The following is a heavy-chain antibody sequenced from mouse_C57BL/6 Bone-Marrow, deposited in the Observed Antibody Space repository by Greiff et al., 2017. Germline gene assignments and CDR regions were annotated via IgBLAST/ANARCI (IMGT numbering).Heavy chain of an antibody. J-gene: IGHJ2*01. V-gene: IGHV5-4*03. CDR1: GFTFSSYA. D-gene: IGHD4-1*01. CDR3: ARGGGTGFDY. CDR2: ISDGGSYT. Sequence: EVKLVESGGGLVKPGGSLKLSCAASGFTFSSYAMSWVRQTPEKRLEWVATISDGGSYTYYPDNVKGRFTISRDNAKNNLYLQRSHLKSEDTAMYYCARGGGTGFDYWGQGTTLTVSS.